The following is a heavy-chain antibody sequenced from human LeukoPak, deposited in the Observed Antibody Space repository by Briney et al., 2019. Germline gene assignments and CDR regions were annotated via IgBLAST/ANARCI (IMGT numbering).Heavy chain of an antibody. Sequence: PGGSLRLSCAASGFTFSSYSMNWVRQAPGKGLEWVSYISSSSSTIYYADSVKGRLTISRDNFKNTVYLQMNSLRAEDTAVYYCWGYHYYGSGRDAFDIWGQGTLVTVSS. D-gene: IGHD3-10*01. CDR2: ISSSSSTI. CDR1: GFTFSSYS. V-gene: IGHV3-48*01. J-gene: IGHJ3*02. CDR3: WGYHYYGSGRDAFDI.